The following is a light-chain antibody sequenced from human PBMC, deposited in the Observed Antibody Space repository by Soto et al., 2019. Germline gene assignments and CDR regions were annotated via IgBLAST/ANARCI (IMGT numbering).Light chain of an antibody. CDR3: QQYNTLPLT. J-gene: IGKJ4*01. V-gene: IGKV3-15*01. CDR1: QSVSSN. Sequence: EIVMTQSPPTLSVSPGERATLSCRASQSVSSNLAWYQQKPGQAPRLLIYGASTRATGFPARFSGSGSETEVTLTISTLHSEDFAVYFWQQYNTLPLTFGGGTKVEIK. CDR2: GAS.